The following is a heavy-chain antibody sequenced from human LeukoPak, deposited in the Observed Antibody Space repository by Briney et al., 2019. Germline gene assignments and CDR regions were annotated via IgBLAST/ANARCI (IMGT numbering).Heavy chain of an antibody. CDR3: AKRGVVIRVILVGFHKEAYYFDS. V-gene: IGHV3-23*01. Sequence: GGSLRLSCAVSGLTLSNYGMSWVRQAPGKGLEWVAGISDSGGRTKYADSVKGRFTISRDNSKNTLYLQMNSLRGEDTAVYFCAKRGVVIRVILVGFHKEAYYFDSWGQGALVTVSS. D-gene: IGHD3-22*01. CDR1: GLTLSNYG. CDR2: ISDSGGRT. J-gene: IGHJ4*02.